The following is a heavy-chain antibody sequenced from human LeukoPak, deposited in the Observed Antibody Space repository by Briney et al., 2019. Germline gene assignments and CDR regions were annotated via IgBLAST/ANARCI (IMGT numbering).Heavy chain of an antibody. CDR3: ATIPHDSVDY. D-gene: IGHD2-21*01. J-gene: IGHJ4*02. CDR1: GGPISSSSYY. CDR2: IYYSGST. Sequence: PSETLSLTCTVSGGPISSSSYYWGWIRQPPGKGLEWIGSIYYSGSTYYNPSLKSRVTISVDTSKNQFSLKLSSVTAADTAVYYCATIPHDSVDYWGQGTLVTVSS. V-gene: IGHV4-39*07.